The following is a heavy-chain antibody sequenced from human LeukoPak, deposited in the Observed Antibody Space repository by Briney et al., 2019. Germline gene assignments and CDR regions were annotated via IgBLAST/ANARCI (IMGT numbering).Heavy chain of an antibody. D-gene: IGHD1-26*01. J-gene: IGHJ4*02. CDR2: ISGSGGST. CDR1: GFTFSSYA. Sequence: GGSLRLSCAASGFTFSSYAMSWVRQAPGKGLEWVSAISGSGGSTYYADSVKGRFTIFRDNSKNTLYPQMNSLRAEDTAVYYCAKLKWELPSSVGDYWGQGTLVTVSS. V-gene: IGHV3-23*01. CDR3: AKLKWELPSSVGDY.